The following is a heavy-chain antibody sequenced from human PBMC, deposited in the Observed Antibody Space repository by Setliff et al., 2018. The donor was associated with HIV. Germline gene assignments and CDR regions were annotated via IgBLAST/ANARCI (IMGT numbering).Heavy chain of an antibody. CDR2: INSSGTT. V-gene: IGHV4-4*09. CDR1: GVSISSYF. CDR3: ARRGRFMGWFDP. D-gene: IGHD3-3*01. J-gene: IGHJ5*02. Sequence: SETLSLTCTVSGVSISSYFWNWIRQPPGKGLGWIGYINSSGTTNYNPSLKSRVNISIDPSKNHFTLRLSSVTVADTAVYYCARRGRFMGWFDPWGQGSLVIVSS.